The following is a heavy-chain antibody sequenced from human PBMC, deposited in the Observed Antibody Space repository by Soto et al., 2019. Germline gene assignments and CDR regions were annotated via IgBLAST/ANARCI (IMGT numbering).Heavy chain of an antibody. J-gene: IGHJ4*02. CDR3: ARGSTMIASNFGY. Sequence: ASVKVSCKASGYTFTSYAMHWVRQAPGQRLEWMGWINAGNGNTKYSQKFQGRVTITRDTSASTAYMELSSLRSEDTAVYYCARGSTMIASNFGYWGQGTLVTVSS. D-gene: IGHD3-22*01. CDR2: INAGNGNT. V-gene: IGHV1-3*01. CDR1: GYTFTSYA.